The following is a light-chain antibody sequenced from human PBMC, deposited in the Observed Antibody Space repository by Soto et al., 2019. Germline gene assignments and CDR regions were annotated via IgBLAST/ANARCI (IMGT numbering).Light chain of an antibody. V-gene: IGLV2-14*01. CDR2: EVR. Sequence: SVLTQLASMSGYPGQSITISCTRSSSHDDNGYNSVCWYQQHPDKALKLMIYEVRNRPSVVSNRFSGSTSGNTASLTISELQAEDEAHYYCRSYSTSATAYVFVTGTKVTVL. CDR1: SSHDDNGYNS. CDR3: RSYSTSATAYV. J-gene: IGLJ1*01.